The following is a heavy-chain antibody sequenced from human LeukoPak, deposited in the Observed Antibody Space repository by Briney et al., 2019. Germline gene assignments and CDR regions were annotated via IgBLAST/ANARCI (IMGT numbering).Heavy chain of an antibody. CDR1: GYTFTSYG. CDR3: ARGVVLRYFDWSLYGGYFDY. D-gene: IGHD3-9*01. CDR2: ISAYNGNT. V-gene: IGHV1-18*01. J-gene: IGHJ4*02. Sequence: ASVKVSCKASGYTFTSYGISWVRQAPGQGLEWMGWISAYNGNTNYAQKLQGRVTMTTDTSTSTAYMELRSLRSDDTAVYYCARGVVLRYFDWSLYGGYFDYWGQGTLVTVSS.